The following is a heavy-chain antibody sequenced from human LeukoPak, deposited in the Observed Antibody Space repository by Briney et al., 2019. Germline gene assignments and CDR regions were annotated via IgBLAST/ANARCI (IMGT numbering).Heavy chain of an antibody. V-gene: IGHV4-34*01. J-gene: IGHJ4*02. Sequence: SETLSLTCALYGGSFSGYYWSWIRQPPGKGLEWIGEINHSGSTNYNPSLKSRVTISVDTSKNQFSLKLSSVTAADTAVYYCARGLAVAGTYWGQGTLVTVSS. CDR1: GGSFSGYY. CDR3: ARGLAVAGTY. D-gene: IGHD6-19*01. CDR2: INHSGST.